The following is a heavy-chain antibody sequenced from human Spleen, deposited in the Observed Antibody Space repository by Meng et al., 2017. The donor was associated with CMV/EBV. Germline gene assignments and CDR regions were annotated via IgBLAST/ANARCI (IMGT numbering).Heavy chain of an antibody. CDR1: GGSVSRDY. D-gene: IGHD4-17*01. Sequence: SETLSLTCTVSGGSVSRDYWSWIRQSPGKGLEWIGYMYYSESTIYNPSLKSRVTISIDTSKNHLSLRLSSVTAADTAVYYCARAKIRYFDHWGQGTLVTVSS. CDR2: MYYSEST. J-gene: IGHJ4*02. V-gene: IGHV4-59*02. CDR3: ARAKIRYFDH.